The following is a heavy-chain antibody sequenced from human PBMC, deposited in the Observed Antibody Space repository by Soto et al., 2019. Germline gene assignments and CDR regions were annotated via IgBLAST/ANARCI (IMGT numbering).Heavy chain of an antibody. V-gene: IGHV1-2*02. Sequence: QAQLAQSGAEAKRPGTSVKVSCKVSGYTFTNYFHWIRQDPGQGLEWMGWMNPNDGDTEYASKFQGGVNFTRATSITTDYMELSRLTDDDTSVYYCARKNWSYFDWGQGTLVTGSS. J-gene: IGHJ4*02. CDR3: ARKNWSYFD. D-gene: IGHD1-26*01. CDR1: GYTFTNY. CDR2: MNPNDGDT.